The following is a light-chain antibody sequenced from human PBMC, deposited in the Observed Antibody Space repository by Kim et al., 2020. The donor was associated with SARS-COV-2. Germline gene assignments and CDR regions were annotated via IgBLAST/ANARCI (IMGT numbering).Light chain of an antibody. CDR2: DVS. Sequence: QSALTQPASVSGSPGQAITISCTGTSSDVGSYNYVSWYQQHPGKAPKLMFYDVSNPPSGISNRFSGSKSGNTASLTISALQAGDEADYYCSSYTSSSTLVFGGGTQLTVL. V-gene: IGLV2-14*03. J-gene: IGLJ2*01. CDR3: SSYTSSSTLV. CDR1: SSDVGSYNY.